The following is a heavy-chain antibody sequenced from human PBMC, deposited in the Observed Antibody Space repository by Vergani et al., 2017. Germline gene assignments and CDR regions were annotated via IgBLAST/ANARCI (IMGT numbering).Heavy chain of an antibody. CDR2: IRSKANSYAT. V-gene: IGHV3-73*01. D-gene: IGHD3-16*02. CDR1: GFTFSGSA. CDR3: AAGGIDYIWGSYPQDY. Sequence: EVQLLESGGGLVQPGGSLRLSCAASGFTFSGSAMHWVRQASGKGLEWVGRIRSKANSYATAYAASVKGRFTISRDNSKNSLYLHMNSLKTEDTALYYCAAGGIDYIWGSYPQDYWGQGTLVTVSS. J-gene: IGHJ4*02.